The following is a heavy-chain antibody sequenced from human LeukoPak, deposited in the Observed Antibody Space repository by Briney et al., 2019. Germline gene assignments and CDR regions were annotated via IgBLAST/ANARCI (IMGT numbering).Heavy chain of an antibody. CDR2: ISGSGGST. CDR1: GFTFSSYA. CDR3: AKDLLPYSSSPIGFDY. J-gene: IGHJ4*02. V-gene: IGHV3-23*01. Sequence: GGSLRLSCAASGFTFSSYAMSWVRQAPGKGLEWVSGISGSGGSTYYVDSVKGRFTISRDNSKNTLYLQMNSLRAEDTAVYYCAKDLLPYSSSPIGFDYWGQGTLVTVSS. D-gene: IGHD6-13*01.